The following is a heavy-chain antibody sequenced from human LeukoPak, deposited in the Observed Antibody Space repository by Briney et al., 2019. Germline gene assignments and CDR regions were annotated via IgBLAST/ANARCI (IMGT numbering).Heavy chain of an antibody. D-gene: IGHD3-10*01. Sequence: GASVKASCKASGYTFTGYYMHWVRQAPGQGLEWMGWINPNSGGTNYAQKFQGRVTMTRDTSISTAYMELSRLRSDDTAVYYCARGGGITMVRGVIPYFDYWGQGTLVTVSS. CDR1: GYTFTGYY. J-gene: IGHJ4*02. CDR3: ARGGGITMVRGVIPYFDY. CDR2: INPNSGGT. V-gene: IGHV1-2*02.